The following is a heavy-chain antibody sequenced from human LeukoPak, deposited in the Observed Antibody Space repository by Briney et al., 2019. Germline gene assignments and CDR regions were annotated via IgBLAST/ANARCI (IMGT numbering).Heavy chain of an antibody. J-gene: IGHJ4*02. D-gene: IGHD5-18*01. Sequence: SETLSLTCAVYGGSFSGYYWSWIRQPPGKGLEWIGEINHSGSTNYNPSPKSRVTISVDTSKNQFSLKLSSVTAADTAVYYCARASYGPNLFDYWGQGTLVTVSS. CDR2: INHSGST. CDR3: ARASYGPNLFDY. V-gene: IGHV4-34*01. CDR1: GGSFSGYY.